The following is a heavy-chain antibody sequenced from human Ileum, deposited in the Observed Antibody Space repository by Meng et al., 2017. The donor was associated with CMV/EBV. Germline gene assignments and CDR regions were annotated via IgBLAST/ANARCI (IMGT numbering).Heavy chain of an antibody. CDR2: ISTNSGHI. D-gene: IGHD2/OR15-2a*01. Sequence: EGQLVGSGGGFIPPGESLSLPCAASGFTVSSNHMSWVRQAPGKGLEWVSSISTNSGHIFYADSVKGRFTISRDNAKNSLYLEMNRLRAEDTAVYYCASIHPILDYSEYWGQGTLVTVSS. J-gene: IGHJ4*02. V-gene: IGHV3-21*01. CDR1: GFTVSSNH. CDR3: ASIHPILDYSEY.